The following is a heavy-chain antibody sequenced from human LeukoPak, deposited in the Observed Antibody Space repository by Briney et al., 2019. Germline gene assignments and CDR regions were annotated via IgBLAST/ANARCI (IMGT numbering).Heavy chain of an antibody. CDR2: IYYSGST. D-gene: IGHD3-22*01. CDR1: GGSISSYY. Sequence: PSETLSLTCTVSGGSISSYYWSWIRQPPGKGLEWIGYIYYSGSTNYNPSLKSRVTISVDTSKNQFSLKLSSVTAADTAVYYCTSSHYDSSGSAGYWGQGTLVTVSS. V-gene: IGHV4-59*08. J-gene: IGHJ4*02. CDR3: TSSHYDSSGSAGY.